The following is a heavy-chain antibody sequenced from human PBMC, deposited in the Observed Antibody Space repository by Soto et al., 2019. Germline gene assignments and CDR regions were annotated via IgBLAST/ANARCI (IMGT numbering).Heavy chain of an antibody. J-gene: IGHJ5*02. CDR2: ISGSGGST. Sequence: SGGSLRLSGAASGFTFSSYAMSWVRQAPGKGLEWVSAISGSGGSTYYADSVKGRFTISRDNSKNTLYLQMNSLRAEDTAVYYCAKDLYYDSSGYSNWFDPWGQGTLVTVSS. CDR1: GFTFSSYA. V-gene: IGHV3-23*01. CDR3: AKDLYYDSSGYSNWFDP. D-gene: IGHD3-22*01.